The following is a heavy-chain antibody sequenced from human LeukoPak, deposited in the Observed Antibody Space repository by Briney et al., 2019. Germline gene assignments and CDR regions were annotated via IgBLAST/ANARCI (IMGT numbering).Heavy chain of an antibody. Sequence: GASVKVSCKASGYTFTSNYMHWVRQAPGQGLEWMGIINPSGGTTIYAQKFQGRVTMTRDTSTSTVYMELSSLRSEDTAVYYCARQRGGQYEDGFDIWGQGTMVTVPS. V-gene: IGHV1-46*01. CDR2: INPSGGTT. CDR1: GYTFTSNY. CDR3: ARQRGGQYEDGFDI. J-gene: IGHJ3*02. D-gene: IGHD2-8*01.